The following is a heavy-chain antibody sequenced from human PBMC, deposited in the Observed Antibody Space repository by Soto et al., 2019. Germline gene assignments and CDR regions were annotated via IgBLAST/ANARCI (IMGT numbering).Heavy chain of an antibody. J-gene: IGHJ2*01. D-gene: IGHD4-17*01. Sequence: QVQLVQSGAEVKKPGSSVKVSCKASGGTFSSYAISWVRQAPGQGLEWMGGIIPIFGTANYAQKFQGRVTITADESTSXAYMELSSLRSEDTAVYYCARGDYEVPAISWYFDLWGRGTLVTVSS. CDR3: ARGDYEVPAISWYFDL. CDR2: IIPIFGTA. CDR1: GGTFSSYA. V-gene: IGHV1-69*12.